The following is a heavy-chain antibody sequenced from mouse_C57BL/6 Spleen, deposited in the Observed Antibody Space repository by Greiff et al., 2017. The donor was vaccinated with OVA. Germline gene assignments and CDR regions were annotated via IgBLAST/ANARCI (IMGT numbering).Heavy chain of an antibody. CDR3: ARAGDDYARDY. D-gene: IGHD3-3*01. Sequence: QVQLKESGAELVKPGASVKLSCKASGYAFTSYWMNWVKPRPGPGLAWIGQLSPGDGDPTSNGKFKGKATLTADKSSSTAYMQLSSLTSEDSAVYCCARAGDDYARDYWGQGTSVTVSS. CDR1: GYAFTSYW. V-gene: IGHV1-80*01. J-gene: IGHJ4*01. CDR2: LSPGDGDP.